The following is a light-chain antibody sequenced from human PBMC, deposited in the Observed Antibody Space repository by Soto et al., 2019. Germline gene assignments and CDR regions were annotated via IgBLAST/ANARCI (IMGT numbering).Light chain of an antibody. CDR1: QGINNY. Sequence: DIQMTQSPSSLSASVGDRVTITCRASQGINNYLAWFQQKPGKAPKSLIYDVSNLQSGVPSKFSGSGSGTDFTLTISSLQPEDFATYYCQQYNSYPITFGQGTRLEIK. J-gene: IGKJ5*01. V-gene: IGKV1-16*02. CDR3: QQYNSYPIT. CDR2: DVS.